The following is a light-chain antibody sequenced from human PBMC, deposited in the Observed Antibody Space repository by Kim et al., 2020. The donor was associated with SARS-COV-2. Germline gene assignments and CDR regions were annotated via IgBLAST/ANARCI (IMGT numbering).Light chain of an antibody. V-gene: IGLV3-1*01. J-gene: IGLJ3*02. CDR3: QAWDSGTAGV. CDR2: LDA. Sequence: SYELTQPPSVSVSPGQTVSITCSGDKLDDKYVAWYQQKPGQSPFLIIYLDAKRPSGIPERFSGSNSGNPATLTISGTQAVDEADYYCQAWDSGTAGVFGGGTQLTVL. CDR1: KLDDKY.